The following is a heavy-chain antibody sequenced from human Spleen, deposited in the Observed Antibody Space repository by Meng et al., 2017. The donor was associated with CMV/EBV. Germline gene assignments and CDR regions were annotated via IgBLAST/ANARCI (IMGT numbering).Heavy chain of an antibody. CDR2: IYRSGTT. V-gene: IGHV4-4*02. CDR1: GASISNNNW. J-gene: IGHJ4*02. D-gene: IGHD2-8*02. Sequence: SLPSAVSGASISNNNWWTWVRQTPGKGLEWIGEIYRSGTTNYNPSLKSRVTISVDKSKNHFSLNLRSVTAADTALYYCARDTGNYFDYWGQGTLVTVSS. CDR3: ARDTGNYFDY.